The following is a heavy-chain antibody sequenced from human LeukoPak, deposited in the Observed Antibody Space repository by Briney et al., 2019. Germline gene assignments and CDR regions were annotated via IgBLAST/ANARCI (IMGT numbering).Heavy chain of an antibody. J-gene: IGHJ3*02. CDR2: MNPNSGNT. CDR1: GSTFTSYD. V-gene: IGHV1-8*01. D-gene: IGHD2-2*01. CDR3: ARGPYCSSTSCYLRGAFDI. Sequence: ASVKVSCKASGSTFTSYDINWVRQATGQGLEWMGWMNPNSGNTGYAQKFQGRVTMTRNTSISTAYMELSSLRSEDTAVYYCARGPYCSSTSCYLRGAFDIWGQGTMVTVSS.